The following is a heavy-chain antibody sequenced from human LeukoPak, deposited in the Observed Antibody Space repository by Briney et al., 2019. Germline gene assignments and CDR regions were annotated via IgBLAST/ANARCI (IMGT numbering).Heavy chain of an antibody. CDR2: SSSSSSYI. Sequence: GGSLRLSCAASGFTFSSYSMNWVRQAPGKGREWVSSSSSSSSYIYYADSVKGRFTISRDNAKNSLYLQMNSLRAEDTAVYYCARVRDGEYGSGDYWGQGTLVTVSS. CDR3: ARVRDGEYGSGDY. D-gene: IGHD3-10*01. CDR1: GFTFSSYS. V-gene: IGHV3-21*01. J-gene: IGHJ4*02.